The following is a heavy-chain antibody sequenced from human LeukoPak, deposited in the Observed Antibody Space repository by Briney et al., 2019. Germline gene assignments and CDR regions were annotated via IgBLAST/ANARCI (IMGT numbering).Heavy chain of an antibody. V-gene: IGHV1-18*01. CDR3: ARDCSSTSCYLPDYYYYGMDV. J-gene: IGHJ6*01. Sequence: GASVKVSCKASGYTFTSYGISWVRQAPGQGLEWMGWISAYNGNTNYAQKLQGRVTMTPDTSTSTAYMELRSLRSDDTAVYYCARDCSSTSCYLPDYYYYGMDVRGQGTTVSVSS. CDR1: GYTFTSYG. D-gene: IGHD2-2*01. CDR2: ISAYNGNT.